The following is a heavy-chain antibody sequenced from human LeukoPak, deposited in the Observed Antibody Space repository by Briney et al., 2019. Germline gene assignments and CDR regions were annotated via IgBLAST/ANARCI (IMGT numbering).Heavy chain of an antibody. CDR1: GFIFSSYG. CDR3: ARVPGDSSGWYLPLFAY. J-gene: IGHJ4*02. CDR2: IWYDGSNK. D-gene: IGHD6-19*01. Sequence: PGGSLRLSCAASGFIFSSYGMHWVRQAPGKGLEWVALIWYDGSNKYYTDSVKGRFTISRDNSKNTLFLQMNSLRAEDTAVYYCARVPGDSSGWYLPLFAYWGQGTLVTVSS. V-gene: IGHV3-30*02.